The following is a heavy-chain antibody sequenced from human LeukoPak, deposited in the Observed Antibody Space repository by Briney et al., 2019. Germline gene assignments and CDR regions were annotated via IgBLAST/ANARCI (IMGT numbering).Heavy chain of an antibody. Sequence: SETLSLTCTVSGGSISSGSYYWSWIRQPAGKGLEWIGHIYTSGSTNYNPSLMSRITISVDTSKNQFSLKLSSVTAADTAVYYCAGGYAFFDYWGQGTLVTVSS. CDR1: GGSISSGSYY. V-gene: IGHV4-61*09. D-gene: IGHD5-12*01. CDR3: AGGYAFFDY. J-gene: IGHJ4*02. CDR2: IYTSGST.